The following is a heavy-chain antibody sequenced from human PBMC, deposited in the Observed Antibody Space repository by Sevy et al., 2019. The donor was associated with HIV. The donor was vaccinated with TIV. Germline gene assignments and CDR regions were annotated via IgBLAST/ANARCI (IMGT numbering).Heavy chain of an antibody. Sequence: GGSLRLSCAASGFTFGSYTLHWVRQAPGKGLEWVALISQTYDGSKKYYTDSVQGRFTISRDNSKNTLYLQMASLRPEETAVYYCARDNSGYFFFDYWGQGILVTVSS. J-gene: IGHJ4*02. CDR1: GFTFGSYT. CDR3: ARDNSGYFFFDY. D-gene: IGHD3-22*01. V-gene: IGHV3-30-3*01. CDR2: ISQTYDGSKK.